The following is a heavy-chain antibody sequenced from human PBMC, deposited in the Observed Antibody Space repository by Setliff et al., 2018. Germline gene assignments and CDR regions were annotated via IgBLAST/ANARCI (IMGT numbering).Heavy chain of an antibody. CDR2: IKQDGSEK. V-gene: IGHV3-7*01. CDR1: GFTFSRYW. CDR3: ARDHVYGSQYYYYYYGMDV. D-gene: IGHD3-10*01. J-gene: IGHJ6*02. Sequence: GGSLRLSCAASGFTFSRYWMSWVRQAPGKGLEWVANIKQDGSEKYYVDSVKGRFTISRDNAKNSLYLQMNSPRAEDTAVYYCARDHVYGSQYYYYYYGMDVWGQGTTVTVSS.